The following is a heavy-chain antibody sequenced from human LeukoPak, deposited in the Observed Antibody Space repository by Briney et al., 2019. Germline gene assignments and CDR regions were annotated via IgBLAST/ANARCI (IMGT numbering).Heavy chain of an antibody. D-gene: IGHD3-10*01. J-gene: IGHJ5*01. CDR2: IYTSGSH. CDR1: GGSITSYS. V-gene: IGHV4-4*09. CDR3: ARXLRSGSSSWFDS. Sequence: SKTLSLTCTVSGGSITSYSWTWIRQPPGKGLEYIWYIYTSGSHNYNPALMSRGTISLDTSKKQFSLKRISVTAADTAVYYCARXLRSGSSSWFDSWGQGTLVTVSS.